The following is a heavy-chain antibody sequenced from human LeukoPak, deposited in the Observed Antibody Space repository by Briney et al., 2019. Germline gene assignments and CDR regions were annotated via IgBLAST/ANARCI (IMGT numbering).Heavy chain of an antibody. V-gene: IGHV4-34*01. Sequence: PSETLSLTCAVYGGSFSGYYWSWIRQPPGKGLEWIGEINHSGSTNYNPSLKSRVTISVDTSKNQFSLKLSSVTAADTAVYYCARGVKQLWLKGYYYYMDVWGKGTTVTISS. D-gene: IGHD5-18*01. J-gene: IGHJ6*03. CDR1: GGSFSGYY. CDR3: ARGVKQLWLKGYYYYMDV. CDR2: INHSGST.